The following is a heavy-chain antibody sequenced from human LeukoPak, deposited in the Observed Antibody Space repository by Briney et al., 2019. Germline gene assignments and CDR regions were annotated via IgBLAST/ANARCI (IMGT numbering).Heavy chain of an antibody. J-gene: IGHJ4*02. CDR2: IIPIFGTA. CDR3: ARGVGTAMITSLVY. CDR1: GGTFSSYG. V-gene: IGHV1-69*05. D-gene: IGHD5-18*01. Sequence: GASVKVSCKASGGTFSSYGISWVRQAPGQGLEWMGGIIPIFGTAKYAQKFQGRVTITTDESTSTAYMELSSLRYEDTAVYYCARGVGTAMITSLVYWGQGTLVTVSS.